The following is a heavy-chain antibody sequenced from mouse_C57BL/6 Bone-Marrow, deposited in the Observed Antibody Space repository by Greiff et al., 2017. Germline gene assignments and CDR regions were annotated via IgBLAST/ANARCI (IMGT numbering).Heavy chain of an antibody. D-gene: IGHD2-4*01. Sequence: EVQVVESGGGLVKPGGSLKLSCAASGFTFSSSAMSWVRQTPETRLEWVATISDGGSYTYYPDNVQGRFTISRDNAKNNLYLQMSHLKSEDTAMYYCARDGPIYYDYFDYWGQGTTLTVSS. CDR3: ARDGPIYYDYFDY. CDR1: GFTFSSSA. J-gene: IGHJ2*01. CDR2: ISDGGSYT. V-gene: IGHV5-4*01.